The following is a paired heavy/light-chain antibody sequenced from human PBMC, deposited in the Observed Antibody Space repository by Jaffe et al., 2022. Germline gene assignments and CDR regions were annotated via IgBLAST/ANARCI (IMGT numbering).Heavy chain of an antibody. V-gene: IGHV3-72*01. CDR3: ARITIHESSGSYHEKFDP. D-gene: IGHD3-22*01. Sequence: EVQLVESGGGLVQPGGSLRLSCAASGFTLSDYYMDWVRQAPGKGLEWVGRSRNKANSYTTEYAASVKGRFTISRDDSKNSLFMEMNSLKTEDTAAYYCARITIHESSGSYHEKFDPWGQGTLVTVSS. J-gene: IGHJ5*02. CDR1: GFTLSDYY. CDR2: SRNKANSYTT.
Light chain of an antibody. CDR3: LQEYNYPHT. V-gene: IGKV1-6*01. CDR1: QDISNE. Sequence: AIQMTQSPSSLSASVGDRVTIACQASQDISNELGWYQQKPGKAPNLLIYAASILQSGVPSRFSGSGSGTDFTLTISSLQPEDFATYYCLQEYNYPHTFGQGTKLEIK. CDR2: AAS. J-gene: IGKJ2*01.